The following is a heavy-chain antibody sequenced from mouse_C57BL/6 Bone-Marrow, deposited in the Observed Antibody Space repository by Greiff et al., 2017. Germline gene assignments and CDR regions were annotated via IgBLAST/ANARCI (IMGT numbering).Heavy chain of an antibody. Sequence: VQLQQSGAELVKPGASVKMSCKASGYTFTSYWITWVKQRPGQGLEWIGDIYPGSGSTNYNEKFKSKATLTVDTSSSTAYMQLSSLTSEDSAVYYCTREDAYDYDSSLYFDYGGQGTTLTVSS. CDR3: TREDAYDYDSSLYFDY. V-gene: IGHV1-55*01. CDR2: IYPGSGST. D-gene: IGHD1-1*01. CDR1: GYTFTSYW. J-gene: IGHJ2*01.